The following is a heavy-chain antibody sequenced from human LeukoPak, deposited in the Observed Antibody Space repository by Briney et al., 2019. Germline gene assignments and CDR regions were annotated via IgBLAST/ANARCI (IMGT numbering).Heavy chain of an antibody. V-gene: IGHV4-59*11. Sequence: SETLSLTCNVSGGSISTHYWSWIRQPPGKGLEWIGYIHYSGSTDYNPSLKSRVIISVDTSKNQISLKLSSVTAADTAVYYCAGVGLYYYGSESSLSLLLDYWGQGTLVTVSS. D-gene: IGHD3-10*01. CDR1: GGSISTHY. J-gene: IGHJ4*02. CDR2: IHYSGST. CDR3: AGVGLYYYGSESSLSLLLDY.